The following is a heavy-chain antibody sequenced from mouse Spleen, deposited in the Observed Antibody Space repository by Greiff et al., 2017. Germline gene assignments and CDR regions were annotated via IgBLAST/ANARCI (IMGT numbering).Heavy chain of an antibody. CDR3: TGGEGGYFDY. J-gene: IGHJ2*01. CDR1: GFTFSNYW. CDR2: IRLKSDNYAT. Sequence: EVKLVESGGGLVQPGGSMKLSCGASGFTFSNYWMNWVRQSPEKGLEWVAQIRLKSDNYATHYAESVKGRFTISRDDSKSSVYLQMNNVRAEDTGIYYCTGGEGGYFDYWGQGTTLTVSS. V-gene: IGHV6-3*01.